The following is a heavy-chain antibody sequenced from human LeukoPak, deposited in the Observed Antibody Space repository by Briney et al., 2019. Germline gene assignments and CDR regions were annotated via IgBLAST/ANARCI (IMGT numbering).Heavy chain of an antibody. V-gene: IGHV4-59*01. CDR1: GGSISSYY. Sequence: SETLSLTCTVSGGSISSYYWSWIRQPPGKGLEWIGYIYYSGSTNYNSSLKSRVTISVDTSKNQFSLKLRSVTAADTAVYYCARILHDSRGYYHFDYWGQGTLVTVSS. D-gene: IGHD3-22*01. J-gene: IGHJ4*02. CDR3: ARILHDSRGYYHFDY. CDR2: IYYSGST.